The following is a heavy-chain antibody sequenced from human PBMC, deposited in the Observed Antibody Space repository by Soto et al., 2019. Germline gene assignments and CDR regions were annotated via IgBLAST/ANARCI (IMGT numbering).Heavy chain of an antibody. D-gene: IGHD5-18*01. CDR3: ARDVGQLWLTSRWFDP. Sequence: ASVKASSKDSGYTFTSYGISWVRQAPGQGLEWMGWINPNSGGTNYAQKFQGWVTMTRDTSISTAYMELSRLRSDDTAVYYCARDVGQLWLTSRWFDPWGQGTLVTVSS. J-gene: IGHJ5*02. CDR2: INPNSGGT. CDR1: GYTFTSYG. V-gene: IGHV1-2*04.